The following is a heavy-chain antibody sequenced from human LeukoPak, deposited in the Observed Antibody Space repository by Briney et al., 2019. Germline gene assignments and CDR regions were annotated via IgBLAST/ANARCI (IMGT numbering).Heavy chain of an antibody. CDR2: ISYDGRSE. J-gene: IGHJ4*02. V-gene: IGHV3-30*04. CDR3: AKDPDSSGLY. CDR1: RFSFSDFA. Sequence: GQSLRLSCAASRFSFSDFAMYWVRQAPGKGLEWMSVISYDGRSEYYADSVKGRFTISRDNSKNTLYLQMNSLRAEDTAVYYCAKDPDSSGLYWGQGTLVTVSS. D-gene: IGHD6-19*01.